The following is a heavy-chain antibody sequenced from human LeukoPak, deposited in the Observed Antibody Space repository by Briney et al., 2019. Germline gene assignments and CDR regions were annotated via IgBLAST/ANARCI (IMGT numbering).Heavy chain of an antibody. CDR1: GYTFTSYG. Sequence: ASVKVSCKASGYTFTSYGISWVRQAPGQGLEWMGWISAYNGNTNYAQKLQGRVTMTTDTSTSTAYMELRSLRSDDTAVYYCAKGADYSNYVGYFQHWGQGTLVTVSS. D-gene: IGHD4-11*01. V-gene: IGHV1-18*01. CDR2: ISAYNGNT. CDR3: AKGADYSNYVGYFQH. J-gene: IGHJ1*01.